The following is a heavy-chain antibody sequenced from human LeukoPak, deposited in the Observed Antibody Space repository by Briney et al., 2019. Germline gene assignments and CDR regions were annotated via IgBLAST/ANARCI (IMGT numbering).Heavy chain of an antibody. CDR2: INIDESVT. J-gene: IGHJ4*02. CDR3: VRRRDGNNKGFDY. Sequence: GGSLRLSCAASEFAFRSYWMHWVRQAPGKGLVWVSRINIDESVTTYADSVRGRFITSRDNAKNTVYLQMNSLRAEDTAVYFCVRRRDGNNKGFDYWGRGSLVTVSS. V-gene: IGHV3-74*01. CDR1: EFAFRSYW. D-gene: IGHD5-24*01.